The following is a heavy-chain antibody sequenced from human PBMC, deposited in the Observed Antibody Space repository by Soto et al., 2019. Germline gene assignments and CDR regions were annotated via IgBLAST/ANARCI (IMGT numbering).Heavy chain of an antibody. D-gene: IGHD6-19*01. CDR3: AKARGDISGRRAFDY. J-gene: IGHJ4*02. CDR1: EFTFSSFA. Sequence: EVQLLESGGGLVQPGGSLRLSCAASEFTFSSFAMSWVRQAPGKSLEWVSGVSGSGGTTYYADSVKGRFTISRDNSKNTLDLQMNSLRAEDTAVYYCAKARGDISGRRAFDYWGQGTLVTVSS. V-gene: IGHV3-23*01. CDR2: VSGSGGTT.